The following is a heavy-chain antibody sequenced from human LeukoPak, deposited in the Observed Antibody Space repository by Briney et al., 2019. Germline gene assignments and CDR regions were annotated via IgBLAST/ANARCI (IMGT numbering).Heavy chain of an antibody. CDR1: GFTFNNYA. J-gene: IGHJ6*02. CDR3: ARGSYGMDV. V-gene: IGHV3-23*01. CDR2: ISGSGGTT. Sequence: GGSLRLSCAASGFTFNNYAMNWVRQAPGKGLEWVSVISGSGGTTYYADSVKGRFTISRDSSKNTLYLQMNSLRAEDTAVYYCARGSYGMDVWGQGTTVTVSS.